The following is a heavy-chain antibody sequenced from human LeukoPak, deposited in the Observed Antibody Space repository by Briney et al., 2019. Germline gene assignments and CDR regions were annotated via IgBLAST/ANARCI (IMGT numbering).Heavy chain of an antibody. V-gene: IGHV3-48*01. CDR2: ISSSSRTI. Sequence: GGSLRLSCAASGLRFSIYGMNWVRQAPGKGLEWVSHISSSSRTIFYTDSVKGRFTISRDNSKNTLYLQMNSLRAEDTAVYYCARDLRYSSSWFGKGDPWGQGTLVTVSS. J-gene: IGHJ5*02. CDR3: ARDLRYSSSWFGKGDP. D-gene: IGHD6-13*01. CDR1: GLRFSIYG.